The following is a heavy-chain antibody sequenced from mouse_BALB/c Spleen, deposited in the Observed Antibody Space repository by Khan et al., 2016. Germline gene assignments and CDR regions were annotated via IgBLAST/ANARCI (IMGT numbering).Heavy chain of an antibody. J-gene: IGHJ2*01. CDR1: GYTFTPYI. V-gene: IGHV1S136*01. CDR2: VNPYTDGT. Sequence: VQLQQSGPVLVKPGTSVKMSCKASGYTFTPYIIHWAKQKPGQGLEWIGYVNPYTDGTQYNEKFKHKATLTSDKSSSTAYMELSSLTSDDSAVFYCARGDYWGQGTTLTVSS. CDR3: ARGDY.